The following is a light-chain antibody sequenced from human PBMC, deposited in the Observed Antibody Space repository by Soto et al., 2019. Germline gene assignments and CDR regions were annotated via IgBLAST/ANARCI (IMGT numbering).Light chain of an antibody. CDR3: SSCTSSSTWV. V-gene: IGLV2-14*01. CDR2: EVS. Sequence: QSALTQPASVSGSPGQSITISCTGTSSDVGGYNYVSWYQQYPGKAPKLMIYEVSNRPSGVSDRFSGSKSGNTASLTISGLQAEDEADYYCSSCTSSSTWVFGGGTKLTVL. CDR1: SSDVGGYNY. J-gene: IGLJ3*02.